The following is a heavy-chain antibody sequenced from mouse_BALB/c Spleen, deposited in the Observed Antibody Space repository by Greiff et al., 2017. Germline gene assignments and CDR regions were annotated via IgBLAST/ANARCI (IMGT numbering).Heavy chain of an antibody. J-gene: IGHJ3*01. Sequence: EVMLVESGGGLVKLGGSLKLSCAASGFTFSSYYMSWVRQTPEKRLELVAAINSNGGSTYYPDTVKGRFTISRDNAKNTLYLQMSSLKSEDTALYYCARHEGGYSAWFAYWGQGTLVTVSA. V-gene: IGHV5-6-2*01. CDR2: INSNGGST. CDR3: ARHEGGYSAWFAY. CDR1: GFTFSSYY. D-gene: IGHD2-3*01.